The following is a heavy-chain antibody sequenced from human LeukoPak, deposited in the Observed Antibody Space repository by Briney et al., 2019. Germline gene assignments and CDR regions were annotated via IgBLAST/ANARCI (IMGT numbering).Heavy chain of an antibody. CDR3: ARRADKGPARKFDP. J-gene: IGHJ5*02. D-gene: IGHD3-22*01. V-gene: IGHV4-38-2*01. Sequence: SETLSLTCAVSGYSISSGYYWGWIRQPPGKGLEWIGSIYHSGSTYYNPSLKSRVTISVDTSKNQFSLKLSSVTAADTAVYYCARRADKGPARKFDPWGQGTLVTVSS. CDR1: GYSISSGYY. CDR2: IYHSGST.